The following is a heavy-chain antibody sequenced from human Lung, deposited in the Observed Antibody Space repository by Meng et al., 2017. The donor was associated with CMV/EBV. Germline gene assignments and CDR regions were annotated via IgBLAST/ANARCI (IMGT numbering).Heavy chain of an antibody. V-gene: IGHV5-51*01. D-gene: IGHD2-2*01. CDR2: IYPGDSDT. J-gene: IGHJ6*02. CDR1: GYSFTSYW. Sequence: GGSLRLSCKGSGYSFTSYWIGWVRQMPGKGLEWMGIIYPGDSDTRYSPSFQGQVTISADKSISTAYLQWSSLKASDTAMYYCARQVVPAAKANYYYYYGMDVWGQGXTVTVSS. CDR3: ARQVVPAAKANYYYYYGMDV.